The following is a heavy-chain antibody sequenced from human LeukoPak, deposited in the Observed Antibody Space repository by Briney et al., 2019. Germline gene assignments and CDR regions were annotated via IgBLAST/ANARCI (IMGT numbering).Heavy chain of an antibody. CDR3: ARPYCSAGSCFPNWLDP. V-gene: IGHV1-8*01. D-gene: IGHD2-15*01. J-gene: IGHJ5*02. Sequence: ASVKVSCKASGYTFSNYDINWVGQATGQGLAWMGWMNPKSGNAGYAKKFQGRVTMTRDTSRGTAYMELSSLRSEDTAVYYCARPYCSAGSCFPNWLDPWGQGTLVTVSS. CDR2: MNPKSGNA. CDR1: GYTFSNYD.